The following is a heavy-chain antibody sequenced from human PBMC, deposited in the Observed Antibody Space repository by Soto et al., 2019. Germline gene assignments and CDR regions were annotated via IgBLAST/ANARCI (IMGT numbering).Heavy chain of an antibody. CDR2: IIPIFGTA. D-gene: IGHD3-22*01. CDR1: GGTFSSYA. CDR3: ARAPDSSGYPYYYGMDV. J-gene: IGHJ6*02. V-gene: IGHV1-69*13. Sequence: VASVKVSCKASGGTFSSYAISWVRQAPGQGLEWMGGIIPIFGTANYAQKFQGRVTITADESTSTAYMELSSLRSEDTAVYYCARAPDSSGYPYYYGMDVWGQGTTVTVSS.